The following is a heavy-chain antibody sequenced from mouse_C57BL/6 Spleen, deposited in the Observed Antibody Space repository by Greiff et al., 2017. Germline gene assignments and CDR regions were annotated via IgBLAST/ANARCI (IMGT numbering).Heavy chain of an antibody. CDR3: ARVLLPHMDY. CDR1: GFTFSDYG. CDR2: ISSGSSTI. J-gene: IGHJ4*01. Sequence: DVKLVESGGGLVKPGGSLKLSCAASGFTFSDYGMHWVRQAPEKGLEWVAYISSGSSTIYYADTVKGRFTISRDNAKNTLFLQMTSLRSEDTAMYYCARVLLPHMDYWGQGTSVTVSS. D-gene: IGHD1-1*01. V-gene: IGHV5-17*01.